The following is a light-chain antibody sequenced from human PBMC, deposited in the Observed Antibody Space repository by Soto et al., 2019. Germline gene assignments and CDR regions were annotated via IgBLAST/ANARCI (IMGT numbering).Light chain of an antibody. V-gene: IGKV3-20*01. CDR1: QSVRNS. Sequence: EIVLTQSPATLSLSPGERATLSCRASQSVRNSLAWYQQQPGQAPRLLMYGASSRATGIPDRFSGSGSGTDFSLTISRLGPEDFAVYFCQQYGSSPQTFGQGTRLEIK. J-gene: IGKJ5*01. CDR3: QQYGSSPQT. CDR2: GAS.